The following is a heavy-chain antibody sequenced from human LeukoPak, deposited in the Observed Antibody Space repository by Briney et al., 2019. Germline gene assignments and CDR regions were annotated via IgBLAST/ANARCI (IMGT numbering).Heavy chain of an antibody. D-gene: IGHD1-26*01. CDR1: GYSISSSNW. J-gene: IGHJ3*02. V-gene: IGHV4-28*01. Sequence: SDTLSLTCAVSGYSISSSNWWGWIRQPPGKGLEWIGYIYYSGSTYYNPSLKSRVTMSVGTSKNQFSLKLSSVTAVDTAVYYCARNMGPLVSAFDIWGQGTMVTVSS. CDR2: IYYSGST. CDR3: ARNMGPLVSAFDI.